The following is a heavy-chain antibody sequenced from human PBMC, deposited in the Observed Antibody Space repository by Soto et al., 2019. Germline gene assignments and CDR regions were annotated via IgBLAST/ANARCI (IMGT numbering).Heavy chain of an antibody. D-gene: IGHD3-3*01. V-gene: IGHV3-23*01. CDR3: AKDRVEYYDSWSGPGNWFDP. CDR1: GFTFSSYA. Sequence: GGSLRLSCAASGFTFSSYAMSWVRQAPGKGLEWVSAISGSGGSTYYADSVKGRFTISRDNSKNKLYLQMNRLRAEDTAVYYCAKDRVEYYDSWSGPGNWFDPWGQGNLVTVSS. J-gene: IGHJ5*02. CDR2: ISGSGGST.